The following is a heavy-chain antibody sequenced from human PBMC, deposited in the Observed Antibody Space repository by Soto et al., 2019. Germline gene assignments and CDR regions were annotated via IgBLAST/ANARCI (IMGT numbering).Heavy chain of an antibody. J-gene: IGHJ6*02. CDR1: GGTFSSYA. CDR2: IIPIFGTA. D-gene: IGHD2-2*01. V-gene: IGHV1-69*13. CDR3: ARGTREPAAPKYYYGMDV. Sequence: ASVKVSCKASGGTFSSYAISWVRQAPGQGLEWMGGIIPIFGTANYAQKFQGRVTITADESTSTTYMELSSLRSEDTAVYYCARGTREPAAPKYYYGMDVWGQGTTVTVSS.